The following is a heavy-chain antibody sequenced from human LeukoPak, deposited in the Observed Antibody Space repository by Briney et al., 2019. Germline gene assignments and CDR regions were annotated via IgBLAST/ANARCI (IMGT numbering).Heavy chain of an antibody. CDR3: ARGTTIFGVAPAIGMDV. CDR1: GFTFSSYG. CDR2: ISYDGSNK. V-gene: IGHV3-30*03. D-gene: IGHD3-3*01. Sequence: SGGSLRLSCAASGFTFSSYGMHWVRQAPGKGLEWVAVISYDGSNKYYADSVKGRFTISRDNSKNTLYLQMNSLRAEDTAVYYCARGTTIFGVAPAIGMDVWGQGTTVTVSS. J-gene: IGHJ6*02.